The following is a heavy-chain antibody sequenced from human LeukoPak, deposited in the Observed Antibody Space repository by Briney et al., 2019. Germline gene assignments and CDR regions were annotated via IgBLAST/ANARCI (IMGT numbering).Heavy chain of an antibody. V-gene: IGHV3-23*01. CDR2: ISGSGGSI. D-gene: IGHD5-24*01. CDR3: ARGYGYNDAEYLQH. Sequence: QPGGSLRLSCEASGFTFSSYAMSWVRQARGKGLGWVAAISGSGGSIYYADSVKGRFTISRDNSKKTLYLQMNSLRGEDTAVYYCARGYGYNDAEYLQHWGQGTLVTVS. J-gene: IGHJ1*01. CDR1: GFTFSSYA.